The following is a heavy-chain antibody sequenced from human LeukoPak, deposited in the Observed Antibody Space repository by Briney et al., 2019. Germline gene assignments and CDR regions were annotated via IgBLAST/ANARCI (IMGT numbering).Heavy chain of an antibody. V-gene: IGHV4-61*02. D-gene: IGHD3-9*01. CDR3: ARWLTVYSVSDAFDI. CDR2: IYTSGST. J-gene: IGHJ3*02. CDR1: GGSISSGSYY. Sequence: SETLSLTCTVSGGSISSGSYYWSWIRQPAGKGLEWIGRIYTSGSTNYNPSLKSRVTISVDTSKNQFSLKLSSVTAADTAVYYCARWLTVYSVSDAFDIWGQGTMVTVSS.